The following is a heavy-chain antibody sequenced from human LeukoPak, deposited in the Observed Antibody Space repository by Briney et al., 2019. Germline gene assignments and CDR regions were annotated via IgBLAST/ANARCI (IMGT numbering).Heavy chain of an antibody. V-gene: IGHV4-30-2*01. J-gene: IGHJ4*02. CDR1: GGSISSGGYY. Sequence: PSQTLSLTCTVSGGSISSGGYYWSWIRQPPGKGLEWIGYIYHSGSTYYNPSLKSRVTISVDRSKNQFSLKLSSVTAADTAVYYCARGLMGSSSSCGYWGQGTLVTVSS. CDR3: ARGLMGSSSSCGY. D-gene: IGHD6-6*01. CDR2: IYHSGST.